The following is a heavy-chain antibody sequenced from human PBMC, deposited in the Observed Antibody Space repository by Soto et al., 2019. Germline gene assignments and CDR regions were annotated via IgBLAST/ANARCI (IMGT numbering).Heavy chain of an antibody. CDR2: IIPIFGTA. CDR1: GGTFSSYA. CDR3: ARDPNYGSGSYYTNSNRGDPYFDY. J-gene: IGHJ4*02. Sequence: SVKVSCKASGGTFSSYAISWVRQAPGQGLEWMGGIIPIFGTANYAQKFQGRVTITADESTSTAYMELSSLRSEDTAVYYCARDPNYGSGSYYTNSNRGDPYFDYWGQGTLVTVSS. V-gene: IGHV1-69*13. D-gene: IGHD3-10*01.